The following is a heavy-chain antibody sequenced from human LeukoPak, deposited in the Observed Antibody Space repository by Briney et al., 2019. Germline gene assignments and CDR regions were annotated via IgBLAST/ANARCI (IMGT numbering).Heavy chain of an antibody. J-gene: IGHJ5*02. D-gene: IGHD6-13*01. CDR3: VRFALSSSLDH. V-gene: IGHV5-51*01. Sequence: GESLKISCKISGYRLTNNWIGWVRQVPGKGLEWMGLIYPGYSDANYSPSFQGQVTLSVDTSISTAYLQLGGLRASDTAIYYCVRFALSSSLDHWGQGTLVTVSS. CDR2: IYPGYSDA. CDR1: GYRLTNNW.